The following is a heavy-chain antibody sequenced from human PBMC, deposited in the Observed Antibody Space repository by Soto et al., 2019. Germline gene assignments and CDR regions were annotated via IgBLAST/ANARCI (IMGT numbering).Heavy chain of an antibody. CDR1: GFTFSNYA. J-gene: IGHJ4*02. Sequence: VQLLESGGGLVQPGGSLRLSCAASGFTFSNYAMSWVHQAPGKALEWVSSINIVGGNTNYADSVRGRFTMSRDDSKNTVFLQMNSLRAEDTAIYYCTKNYYFDSWGQGTLITASS. V-gene: IGHV3-23*01. CDR2: INIVGGNT. CDR3: TKNYYFDS.